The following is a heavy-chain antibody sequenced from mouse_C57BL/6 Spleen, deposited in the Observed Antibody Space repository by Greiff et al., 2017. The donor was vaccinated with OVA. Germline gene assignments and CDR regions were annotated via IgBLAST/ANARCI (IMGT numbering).Heavy chain of an antibody. D-gene: IGHD2-1*01. CDR3: ARPYGNYDGYFDY. Sequence: EVHLVESGGGLVKPGGSLKLSCAASGFTFSDYGMHWVRQAPEKGLEWVAYISSGSSTIYYADTVKGRFTISRDNAKNTLFLQMTSLRSEDTAMYYCARPYGNYDGYFDYWGQGTTLTVSS. V-gene: IGHV5-17*01. CDR2: ISSGSSTI. CDR1: GFTFSDYG. J-gene: IGHJ2*01.